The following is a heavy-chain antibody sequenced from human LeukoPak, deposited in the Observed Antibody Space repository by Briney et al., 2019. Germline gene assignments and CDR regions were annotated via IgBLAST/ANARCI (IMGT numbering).Heavy chain of an antibody. V-gene: IGHV1-2*02. CDR3: ARASSIAVAGYDYYYMDV. D-gene: IGHD6-19*01. CDR1: GYTFSSYS. CDR2: INPNGDGT. J-gene: IGHJ6*03. Sequence: ASVKVSCKASGYTFSSYSMHWVRQAPGQGLERMGWINPNGDGTNYAQKFQGRVTMTRDTSISTAYMELTRLRSDDTAVYYCARASSIAVAGYDYYYMDVWGKGTTVTVSS.